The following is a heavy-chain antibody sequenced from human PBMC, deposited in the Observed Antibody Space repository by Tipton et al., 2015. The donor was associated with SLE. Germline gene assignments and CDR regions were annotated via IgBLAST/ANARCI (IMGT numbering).Heavy chain of an antibody. D-gene: IGHD6-19*01. V-gene: IGHV4-38-2*02. J-gene: IGHJ1*01. Sequence: TLSLTCAVSGYSISSGYYWGWIRQPPGKGLKWIGRIYTSGSTNYNPSLKSRVTISVDTSKNQFSLKLSSVTAADTAVYYCAREYGGIAVAGIVGYFQYWGQGTLVAVSS. CDR3: AREYGGIAVAGIVGYFQY. CDR1: GYSISSGYY. CDR2: IYTSGST.